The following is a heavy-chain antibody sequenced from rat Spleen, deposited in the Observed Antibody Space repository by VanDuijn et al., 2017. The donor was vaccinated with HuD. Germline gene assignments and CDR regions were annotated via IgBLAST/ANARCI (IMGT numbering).Heavy chain of an antibody. Sequence: EVQLVESGGGLVQPGRSLKLSCVASGFTLNNYWMTWIRQAPGKGLEWVASITNIAGRTHYPDSVKGRFTISRDIAKSTLFLQMNSLKSEDTATYYCARQPEEGALDYWGQGVMVTVSS. D-gene: IGHD1-11*01. CDR3: ARQPEEGALDY. CDR2: ITNIAGRT. J-gene: IGHJ2*01. CDR1: GFTLNNYW. V-gene: IGHV5-31*01.